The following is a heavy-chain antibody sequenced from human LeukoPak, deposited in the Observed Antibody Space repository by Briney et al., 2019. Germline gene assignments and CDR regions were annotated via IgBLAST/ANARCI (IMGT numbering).Heavy chain of an antibody. J-gene: IGHJ6*03. Sequence: GGSLRLSCAASGFTFSSYSMNWVRQAPGKGLGWVSSISSSSSYIYYADSVKGRFTISRDNAKNSLYLQMNSLRAEDTAVYYCARAVPYYYGSGSYSPFYYYYYMDVWGKGTTVTVSS. CDR1: GFTFSSYS. CDR3: ARAVPYYYGSGSYSPFYYYYYMDV. D-gene: IGHD3-10*01. V-gene: IGHV3-21*01. CDR2: ISSSSSYI.